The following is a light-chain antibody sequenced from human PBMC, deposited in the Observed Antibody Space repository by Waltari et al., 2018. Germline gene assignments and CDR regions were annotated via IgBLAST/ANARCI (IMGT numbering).Light chain of an antibody. Sequence: IVLTQSPAPLSLSLGEGATLSCRASQSVSSSLVWYQQKPGQPPRLLIYAASSRATGIPDRFSGSGSGTDFTLTISSLEPEDFAVYYCQLYSDWPYTFGQGTKVEIK. CDR2: AAS. J-gene: IGKJ2*01. CDR1: QSVSSS. V-gene: IGKV3D-20*02. CDR3: QLYSDWPYT.